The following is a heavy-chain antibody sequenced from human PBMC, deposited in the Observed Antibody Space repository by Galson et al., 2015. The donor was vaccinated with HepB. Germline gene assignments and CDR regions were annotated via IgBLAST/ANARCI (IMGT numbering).Heavy chain of an antibody. CDR2: IKQDGSEK. Sequence: SLRLSCAASGFTFSTYGMSWVRQAPGKGPEWVANIKQDGSEKYYVDSVKGRFTISRDNAKNSLYLQMNSLRAEDTAVYYCARVRWWLAPFFDYWGQGTLVTVSS. J-gene: IGHJ4*02. CDR3: ARVRWWLAPFFDY. CDR1: GFTFSTYG. D-gene: IGHD6-19*01. V-gene: IGHV3-7*01.